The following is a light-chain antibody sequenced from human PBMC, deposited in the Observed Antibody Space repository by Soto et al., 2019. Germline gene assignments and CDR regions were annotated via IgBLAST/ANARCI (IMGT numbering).Light chain of an antibody. J-gene: IGKJ4*01. V-gene: IGKV1-9*01. CDR2: SAS. Sequence: IQLTQSPSSLSASVGDTVTITCRASQAIGSYFAWYQQRPGTAPKLMIYSASTLHSGVPSRFSCSGSGTDFTLTISSLQSEDFAVDYCQQYNNWPPALTFGGGTKVEIK. CDR1: QAIGSY. CDR3: QQYNNWPPALT.